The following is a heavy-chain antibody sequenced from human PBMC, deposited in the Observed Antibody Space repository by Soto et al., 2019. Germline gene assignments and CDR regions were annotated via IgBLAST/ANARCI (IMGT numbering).Heavy chain of an antibody. CDR3: ARGAASSSFQFSFYGLDV. Sequence: PSETLSLTCKVSGGSLNDHYCTWIRQFPGKGLQWVGCIYFGASPNSHPSLKNRVSISVDRSKSQFSMRLTSVTAAGTAVYCCARGAASSSFQFSFYGLDVWGPGSTVTVSA. V-gene: IGHV4-59*11. D-gene: IGHD2-21*01. CDR1: GGSLNDHY. J-gene: IGHJ6*01. CDR2: IYFGASP.